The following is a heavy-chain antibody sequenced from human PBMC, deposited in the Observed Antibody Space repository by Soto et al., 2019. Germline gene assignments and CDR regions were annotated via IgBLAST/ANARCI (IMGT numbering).Heavy chain of an antibody. CDR3: AHRTTYEVTTPFFDY. CDR1: GFSLSTSGVG. CDR2: IYWDDDT. J-gene: IGHJ4*02. Sequence: QITLKESGPTLVKPTQTLTLTCTFSGFSLSTSGVGVGWIRQPPGKALDWLALIYWDDDTRYSPSLKNRLSNTNDNSKNQVVLTMTNMDPVDTATSYCAHRTTYEVTTPFFDYGGQGTLVTVSS. D-gene: IGHD4-17*01. V-gene: IGHV2-5*02.